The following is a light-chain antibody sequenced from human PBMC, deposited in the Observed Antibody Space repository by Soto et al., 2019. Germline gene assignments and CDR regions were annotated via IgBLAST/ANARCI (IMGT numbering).Light chain of an antibody. CDR1: QDIRGA. J-gene: IGKJ5*01. V-gene: IGKV1-13*02. CDR2: DDS. CDR3: QQFNIDPIT. Sequence: AIQVTQSPSSLSASVGDRVTITCRASQDIRGALAWYQQKPGKAPKLLIYDDSTVQSGVPSRFSGRGSGTEFTLTITSLQPEDFATYYCQQFNIDPITFGQGTRLDI.